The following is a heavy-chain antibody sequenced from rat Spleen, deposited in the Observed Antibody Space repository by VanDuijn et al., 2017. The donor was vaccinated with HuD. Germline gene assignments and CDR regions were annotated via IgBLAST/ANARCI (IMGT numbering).Heavy chain of an antibody. V-gene: IGHV5-19*01. Sequence: EVQLVESGGGLVQPGRSLKLSCAASGFTFSNYGMHWIRQAPTKGLEWVATIIYDGTSTYYRDSVKGRFTISRDNAKSTLYLQMNSLRSEDTATFYCTREAGIPFHYFDYWGQGVMVTVSS. J-gene: IGHJ2*01. CDR3: TREAGIPFHYFDY. CDR2: IIYDGTST. D-gene: IGHD1-4*01. CDR1: GFTFSNYG.